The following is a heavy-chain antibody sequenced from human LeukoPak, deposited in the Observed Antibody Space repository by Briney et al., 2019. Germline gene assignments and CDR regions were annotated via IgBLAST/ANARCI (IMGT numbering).Heavy chain of an antibody. CDR2: INAGNGNT. V-gene: IGHV1-3*01. Sequence: ASVKGSCKASGYSFTSYAMHWVRQAPGQRLEWVGWINAGNGNTKYSQKFQGRVTITRDTSASTAYMELSSLRSEDTAVYYCARDHYYGSGTLYGMDVWGKGTTVTVSS. CDR1: GYSFTSYA. J-gene: IGHJ6*04. D-gene: IGHD3-10*01. CDR3: ARDHYYGSGTLYGMDV.